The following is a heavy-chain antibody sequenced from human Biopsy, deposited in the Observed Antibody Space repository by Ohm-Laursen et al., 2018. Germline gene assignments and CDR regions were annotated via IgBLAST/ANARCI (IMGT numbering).Heavy chain of an antibody. V-gene: IGHV4-39*01. D-gene: IGHD3-22*01. J-gene: IGHJ5*02. CDR1: GGSISNNNYY. CDR2: IFYRGST. CDR3: ARDYDTSGYYYVS. Sequence: TLSLTCSVSGGSISNNNYYWGWIRQPPGKGLEWIGSIFYRGSTHYKPSLKSRVNISVDTSKNQFSLTLNSVTAADTAVYYCARDYDTSGYYYVSWGQGTLVTVSS.